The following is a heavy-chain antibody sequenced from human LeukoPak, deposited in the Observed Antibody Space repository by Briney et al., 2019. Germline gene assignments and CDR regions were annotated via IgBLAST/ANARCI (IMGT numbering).Heavy chain of an antibody. V-gene: IGHV3-30-3*01. Sequence: GRSLRLSCAASGFTFSSYAMHWVRQAPGKGLEWVEVISYDGSNKYYADSVKGRFTISRDNSKNTLYLQMNSLRAEDTAVYYCARAKVAVAGQIQHWGRGTLVTVSS. CDR1: GFTFSSYA. J-gene: IGHJ1*01. CDR3: ARAKVAVAGQIQH. CDR2: ISYDGSNK. D-gene: IGHD6-19*01.